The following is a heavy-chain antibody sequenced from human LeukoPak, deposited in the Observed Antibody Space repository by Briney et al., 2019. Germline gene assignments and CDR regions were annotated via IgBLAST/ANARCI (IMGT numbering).Heavy chain of an antibody. CDR1: GYDFINYY. J-gene: IGHJ6*02. CDR3: AREIPQGMDV. V-gene: IGHV1-46*01. CDR2: INGNGGTT. Sequence: GASVKVSCKASGYDFINYYMHWVRQAPGQGLEWMGIINGNGGTTTYAQKSQGRVSMTRDTSTSTGYMELTSLRSEDTAVYYCAREIPQGMDVWGQGTTVTVSS.